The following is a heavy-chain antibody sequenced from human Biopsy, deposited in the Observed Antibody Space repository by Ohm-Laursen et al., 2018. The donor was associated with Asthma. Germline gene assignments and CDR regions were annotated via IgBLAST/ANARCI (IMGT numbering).Heavy chain of an antibody. J-gene: IGHJ4*02. Sequence: SLRLSCAASGFMFRSFGMHWVRQAPGKGLEWVAVISYDGNHKFYEDSVKGRFTISRDNSKSTLYPQMNSLRTEDTAVYYCAKRRGYSGHDNDYWGQGTLVIVSS. CDR3: AKRRGYSGHDNDY. V-gene: IGHV3-30*18. CDR2: ISYDGNHK. D-gene: IGHD5-12*01. CDR1: GFMFRSFG.